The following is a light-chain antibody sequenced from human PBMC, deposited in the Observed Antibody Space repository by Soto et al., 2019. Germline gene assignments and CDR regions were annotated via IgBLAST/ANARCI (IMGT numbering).Light chain of an antibody. V-gene: IGKV3-20*01. CDR1: QSVSSSY. J-gene: IGKJ3*01. CDR3: QQYGNAPFT. CDR2: GAS. Sequence: EIVLTQSPGTLSFSPGERATLTCRASQSVSSSYLAWFQQKPGQAPRLLIYGASSRATGLPDRFSGSGSGTAFTLTISRLQPEDFAVYYCQQYGNAPFTFGPGTKVDI.